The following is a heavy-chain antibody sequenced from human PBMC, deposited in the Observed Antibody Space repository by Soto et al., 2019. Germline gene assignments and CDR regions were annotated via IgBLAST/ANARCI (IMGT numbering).Heavy chain of an antibody. J-gene: IGHJ6*02. CDR2: IKSKTDGGTT. V-gene: IGHV3-15*07. D-gene: IGHD6-19*01. Sequence: EVQLVESGGGLVKPGGSLRLSCAASGFTFSNAWMNWVRQAPGKGLEWVGRIKSKTDGGTTDYAAPVKGRFTISRDDSKNTLYLQMNSLTAADTAVYYCTTVSGIGSGWYYSEYGMDVWGQGTTVTVSS. CDR3: TTVSGIGSGWYYSEYGMDV. CDR1: GFTFSNAW.